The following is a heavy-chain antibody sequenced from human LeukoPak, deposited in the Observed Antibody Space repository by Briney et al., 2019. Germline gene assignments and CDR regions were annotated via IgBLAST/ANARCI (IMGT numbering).Heavy chain of an antibody. CDR3: ARDRGSSGWYEFDY. J-gene: IGHJ4*02. CDR2: IKPDGSEK. CDR1: GFTFSSHW. D-gene: IGHD6-19*01. Sequence: GGSLRLSCAASGFTFSSHWMSWVRQAPGKGLEWVASIKPDGSEKYYVDSVKGRLTISRDGAKNSLYLQMNTLRAEDTAVYYCARDRGSSGWYEFDYWGQGTLVTVSS. V-gene: IGHV3-7*01.